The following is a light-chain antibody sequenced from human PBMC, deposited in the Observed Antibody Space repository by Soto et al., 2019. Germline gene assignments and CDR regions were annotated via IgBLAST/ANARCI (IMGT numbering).Light chain of an antibody. CDR2: DVS. J-gene: IGLJ1*01. Sequence: QSVLTQPPSASGSPGQSVTISCTGTSSDVGGYNYVSWYQQHPGKAPKLMIYDVSKRPSGVPDRFSGSKSGNTASLTVSVLQAEDEADYYCSSYAGSNNVFGTGTKVTVL. CDR3: SSYAGSNNV. CDR1: SSDVGGYNY. V-gene: IGLV2-8*01.